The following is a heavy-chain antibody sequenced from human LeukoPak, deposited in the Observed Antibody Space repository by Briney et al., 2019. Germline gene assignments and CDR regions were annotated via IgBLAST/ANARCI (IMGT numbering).Heavy chain of an antibody. V-gene: IGHV1-69*05. Sequence: RASVKVSCKASGYTFTGYYMHWVRQAPGQGLEWMGGIIPIFGTANYAQKFQGRVTITTDESTSTAYMELSSLRSEDTAVYYCARVAQDDYGDYMRGGYFDYWGQGTLVTVSS. CDR2: IIPIFGTA. CDR1: GYTFTGYY. CDR3: ARVAQDDYGDYMRGGYFDY. J-gene: IGHJ4*02. D-gene: IGHD4-17*01.